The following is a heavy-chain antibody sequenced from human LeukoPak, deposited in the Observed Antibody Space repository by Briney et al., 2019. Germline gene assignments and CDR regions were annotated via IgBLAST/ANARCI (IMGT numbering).Heavy chain of an antibody. Sequence: ASVKVSCKASGYTFTGYYMHWVRQAPGQELEWLGRINPNSGGTNHAQKFQRRVTMTRDTSISTAYMELSRLRSDDTAVYYCARGDLTSIAARISFDYWGQGTLVTVSS. D-gene: IGHD6-6*01. V-gene: IGHV1-2*06. CDR3: ARGDLTSIAARISFDY. CDR2: INPNSGGT. CDR1: GYTFTGYY. J-gene: IGHJ4*02.